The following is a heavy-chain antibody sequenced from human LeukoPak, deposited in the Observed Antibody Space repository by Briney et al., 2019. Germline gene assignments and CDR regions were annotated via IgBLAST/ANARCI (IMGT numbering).Heavy chain of an antibody. J-gene: IGHJ4*02. V-gene: IGHV3-21*04. Sequence: GGSLRLSCAASGFTFSSYSMNWVRQAPGKGLEWVSSISSSSYIYYADSVKGRFTISRDNSKNTLYLQMNSLRAEDTAVYYCAGSGGSGYYRRPFDYWGQGTLVTVSS. D-gene: IGHD3-22*01. CDR1: GFTFSSYS. CDR3: AGSGGSGYYRRPFDY. CDR2: ISSSSYI.